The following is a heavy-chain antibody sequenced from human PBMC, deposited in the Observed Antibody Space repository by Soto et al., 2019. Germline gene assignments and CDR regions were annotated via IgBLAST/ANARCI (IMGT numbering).Heavy chain of an antibody. CDR2: IYSSATT. D-gene: IGHD1-26*01. CDR3: ARGDWESYYQDS. Sequence: PSETLSLTCTVSGGSISSAGYYWAWIRQRPGKGLEWIGYIYSSATTYSNPSLKSRIAMSTDTSQNQFSLKLTSVTAADTAVYSCARGDWESYYQDSWGQGMLVTVSS. V-gene: IGHV4-31*03. J-gene: IGHJ4*02. CDR1: GGSISSAGYY.